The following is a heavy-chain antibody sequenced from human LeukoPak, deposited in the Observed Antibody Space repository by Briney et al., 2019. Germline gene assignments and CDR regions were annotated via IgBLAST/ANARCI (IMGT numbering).Heavy chain of an antibody. CDR1: GFTFSSYS. J-gene: IGHJ4*02. V-gene: IGHV3-21*01. CDR3: ATSSGLLSQFDY. D-gene: IGHD3-22*01. Sequence: GGSLRLSCAASGFTFSSYSMNWVRKAPRKGLEWVSSISSSSSYIYYAGSVKGRFTISRDNAKNSLYLQMNSLRAEDTAVYYCATSSGLLSQFDYWGQGTLVTVSS. CDR2: ISSSSSYI.